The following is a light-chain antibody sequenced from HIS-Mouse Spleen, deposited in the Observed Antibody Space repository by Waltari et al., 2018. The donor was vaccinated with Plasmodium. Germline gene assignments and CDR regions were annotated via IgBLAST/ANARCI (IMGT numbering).Light chain of an antibody. CDR3: YSTDSSGYHYV. CDR2: EDS. CDR1: ALPKKY. V-gene: IGLV3-10*01. Sequence: SYELTQPPSVSVSPGQTARIPCSGDALPKKYAYWYQQKSGQAPVLVIYEDSKRPSGSPERFSGSSSGTMATLTISGAQVEDEADYYCYSTDSSGYHYVFGTGTKVTVL. J-gene: IGLJ1*01.